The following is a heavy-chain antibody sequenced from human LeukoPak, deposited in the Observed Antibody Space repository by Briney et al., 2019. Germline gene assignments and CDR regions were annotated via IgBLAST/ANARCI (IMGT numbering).Heavy chain of an antibody. CDR1: GGSISSYD. J-gene: IGHJ4*02. CDR2: MYYSGST. D-gene: IGHD4-17*01. V-gene: IGHV4-59*08. CDR3: ARALEDYGDYSFII. Sequence: SETLSLTCTISGGSISSYDWSWIRQPRGKGLEWIGYMYYSGSTNYNPSLKSRVTISVDTSKNQFSLKLSSVTAADTAVYYCARALEDYGDYSFIIWGQGTLVTVSS.